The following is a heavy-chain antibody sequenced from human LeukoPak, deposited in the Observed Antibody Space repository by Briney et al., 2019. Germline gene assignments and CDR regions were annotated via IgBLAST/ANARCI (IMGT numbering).Heavy chain of an antibody. D-gene: IGHD6-13*01. CDR1: GFTFDDYA. CDR2: ISWNSGSI. CDR3: AREPPYSNSWTDFDS. Sequence: GGSLRLSCAASGFTFDDYAMHWVRQAPGKGLEWVSGISWNSGSIGYADSVKGRFTISRDNAKNSLFLQMNSLRAEDTAVYYCAREPPYSNSWTDFDSWGQGTLVTVSS. V-gene: IGHV3-9*01. J-gene: IGHJ4*02.